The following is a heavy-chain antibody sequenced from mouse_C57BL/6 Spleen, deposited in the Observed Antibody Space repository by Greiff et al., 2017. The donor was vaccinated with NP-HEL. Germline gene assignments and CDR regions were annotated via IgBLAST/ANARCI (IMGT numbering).Heavy chain of an antibody. CDR3: ARSPGLDV. CDR1: GFTFTDYY. V-gene: IGHV7-3*01. Sequence: EVQVVESGGGLVQPGGSLSLSCAASGFTFTDYYMSWVRQPPGKALEWLGFIRNKANGYTTEYSASVKGRFTISRDNSQSILYLQMNALGAEDSATYYCARSPGLDVWGTGTTVTVSS. CDR2: IRNKANGYTT. J-gene: IGHJ1*03.